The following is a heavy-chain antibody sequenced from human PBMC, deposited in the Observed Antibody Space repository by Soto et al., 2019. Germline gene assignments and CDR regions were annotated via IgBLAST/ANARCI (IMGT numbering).Heavy chain of an antibody. CDR1: GGSVTSGNYY. Sequence: QVQLQESGPGLVKPSETLSLTCPVSGGSVTSGNYYWSWFRQPPGKGLEWIGHIYYSGTTNYNPSLKSRVTISIDASKNQFSLKLSSVTAADTAVYYCARGPVVTPFVDYWGQGTLVTVSS. D-gene: IGHD2-21*02. CDR3: ARGPVVTPFVDY. J-gene: IGHJ4*02. V-gene: IGHV4-61*01. CDR2: IYYSGTT.